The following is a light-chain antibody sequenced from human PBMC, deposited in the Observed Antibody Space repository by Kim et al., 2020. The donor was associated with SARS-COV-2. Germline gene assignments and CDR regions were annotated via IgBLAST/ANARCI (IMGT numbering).Light chain of an antibody. V-gene: IGKV1-17*01. CDR1: QGIRND. CDR2: AAS. CDR3: LQHNTYPRT. Sequence: DIQMTQSPSSLSASVGDRVTITCRASQGIRNDLDWYQQKPGKAPKCPIYAASSLQSGVPPRFSGSGSGTEFTLTISSLQPEDFATYFCLQHNTYPRTFGQGTKLEI. J-gene: IGKJ2*01.